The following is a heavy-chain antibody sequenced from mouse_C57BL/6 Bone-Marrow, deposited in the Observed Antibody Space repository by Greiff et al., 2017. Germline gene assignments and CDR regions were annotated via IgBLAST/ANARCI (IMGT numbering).Heavy chain of an antibody. V-gene: IGHV1-64*01. CDR2: IHPNSGST. CDR3: ARSLYGSSPLFAY. J-gene: IGHJ3*01. CDR1: GYTFTSYW. Sequence: QVQLQQPGAELVKPGASVKLSCKASGYTFTSYWMHWVKQRPGQGLEWIGMIHPNSGSTNYNEKFKSKATLTVDKSSSTAYMQLSSLTSEDSAVYYGARSLYGSSPLFAYWGQGTLVTVSA. D-gene: IGHD1-1*01.